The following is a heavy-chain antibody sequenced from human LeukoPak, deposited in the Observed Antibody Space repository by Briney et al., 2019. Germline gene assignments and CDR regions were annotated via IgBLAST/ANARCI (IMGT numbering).Heavy chain of an antibody. CDR2: IRYDGSNK. CDR1: GFTFNSYG. J-gene: IGHJ4*02. CDR3: AKDRTYYYDSSGFDY. D-gene: IGHD3-22*01. V-gene: IGHV3-30*02. Sequence: HPGGSLRLSCAASGFTFNSYGMHWVRQAPGKGLEWVAFIRYDGSNKYYADSVKGRFTISRDNSKNTLYLQMNSLRAEDTAVYYCAKDRTYYYDSSGFDYWGQGTLVTVSS.